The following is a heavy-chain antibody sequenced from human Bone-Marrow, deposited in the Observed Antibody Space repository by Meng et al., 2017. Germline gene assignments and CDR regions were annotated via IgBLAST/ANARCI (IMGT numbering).Heavy chain of an antibody. CDR3: ARDILITWYYYGSGSPPRGRFDP. J-gene: IGHJ5*02. CDR1: GYTFTGYY. V-gene: IGHV1-2*06. Sequence: ASVKVSCKASGYTFTGYYMHWVRQAPGQGLEWMGRINPNSGGTNYAQKFQGRVTMTRDTSISTAYMELSRLRSDDTAVYYCARDILITWYYYGSGSPPRGRFDPWGQGTLVTVSS. CDR2: INPNSGGT. D-gene: IGHD3-10*01.